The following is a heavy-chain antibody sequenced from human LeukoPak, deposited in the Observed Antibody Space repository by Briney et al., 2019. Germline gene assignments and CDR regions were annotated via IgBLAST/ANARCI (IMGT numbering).Heavy chain of an antibody. CDR1: GDSVSSNSVT. CDR3: ARRLTQYDCFDP. D-gene: IGHD2-2*01. V-gene: IGHV6-1*01. J-gene: IGHJ5*02. CDR2: TYYRSTWYN. Sequence: SQTLSLTCAISGDSVSSNSVTWNWIRQSPSRGLEWLGRTYYRSTWYNDYAVSARGRITVNPDTSKNQFSLHLNSVTPEDTAVYYCARRLTQYDCFDPWGQGILVTVSS.